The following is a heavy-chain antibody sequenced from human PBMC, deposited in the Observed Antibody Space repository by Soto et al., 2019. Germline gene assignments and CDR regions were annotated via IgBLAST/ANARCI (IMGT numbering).Heavy chain of an antibody. CDR1: GYTFSDGY. CDR3: AREPATAKPEGVDF. J-gene: IGHJ4*02. Sequence: ASGKVSCKASGYTFSDGYIHWVRQAPGQGLEWMGWINPNSGGTKYAPKFQGGVTMTRDTSITTAYMELSRLRSGDTAVYYCAREPATAKPEGVDFWGQGTLVNVSA. V-gene: IGHV1-2*02. CDR2: INPNSGGT. D-gene: IGHD1-1*01.